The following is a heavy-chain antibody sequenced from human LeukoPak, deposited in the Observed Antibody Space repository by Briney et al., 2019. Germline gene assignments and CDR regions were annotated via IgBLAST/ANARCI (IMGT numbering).Heavy chain of an antibody. V-gene: IGHV4-39*02. CDR3: ASNIAVAGHSRFDY. CDR1: GGSISNSNYY. CDR2: IYYSGST. J-gene: IGHJ4*02. D-gene: IGHD6-19*01. Sequence: PSETLSLTCAVSGGSISNSNYYWAWLRQPPGKGLEWIGSIYYSGSTYYNPSLKSRVTISVDTSKKHFSLRLSSVTAADTAVYYCASNIAVAGHSRFDYWGQGTLVTVSS.